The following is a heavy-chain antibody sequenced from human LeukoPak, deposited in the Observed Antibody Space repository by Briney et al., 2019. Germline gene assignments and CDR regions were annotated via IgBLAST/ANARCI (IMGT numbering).Heavy chain of an antibody. CDR1: GLTFSNYW. V-gene: IGHV3-21*01. Sequence: GGSLRLSCAASGLTFSNYWMSWVRQTPGKGLEWVSSISAGSSYIYYTDSVKGRFSISRDNAKNSLYLQMNSLRAEDTAVYYCARDLSSPAAPDYWGQGTLVTVSS. J-gene: IGHJ4*02. CDR2: ISAGSSYI. CDR3: ARDLSSPAAPDY. D-gene: IGHD2-2*01.